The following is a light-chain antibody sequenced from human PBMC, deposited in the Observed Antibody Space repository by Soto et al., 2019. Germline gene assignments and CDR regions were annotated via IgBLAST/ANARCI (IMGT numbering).Light chain of an antibody. J-gene: IGKJ2*01. CDR3: QHTTDFT. CDR1: QGIRND. CDR2: AAS. V-gene: IGKV1-6*01. Sequence: AIQMTQSPSSLSASVGDRVTITCRASQGIRNDLGWYQQKPGKAPKLLIYAASSLQSGVPPRFSGSTSGAESTLTITGLQPDDLGTYYCQHTTDFTFGQGTKVEIK.